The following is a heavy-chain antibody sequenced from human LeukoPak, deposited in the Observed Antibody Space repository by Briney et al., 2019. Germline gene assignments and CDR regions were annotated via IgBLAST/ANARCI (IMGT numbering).Heavy chain of an antibody. CDR2: IYHSGST. CDR3: ATLDFDWLSDFDY. CDR1: GGSISSSSYY. J-gene: IGHJ4*02. V-gene: IGHV4-39*01. D-gene: IGHD3-9*01. Sequence: SETLSLTCTVSGGSISSSSYYWGWIRQPPGKGLEWIGSIYHSGSTYYNPSLKSRVTISVDTSKNQFSLKLSSVTAADTAVYYCATLDFDWLSDFDYWGQGTLVTVSS.